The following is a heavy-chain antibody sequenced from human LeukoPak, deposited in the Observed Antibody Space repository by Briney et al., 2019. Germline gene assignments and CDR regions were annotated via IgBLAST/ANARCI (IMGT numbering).Heavy chain of an antibody. Sequence: GGSLRLSCAASGFTFSSYAMSWVRQAPGKGLEWVSAISGSGGSTYYADSVKGRFTISRDNSKNTLYLQMNSLRAEDTAVYYCAKGSGDSCYTGLDYWGQGTLVTVSS. CDR1: GFTFSSYA. J-gene: IGHJ4*02. V-gene: IGHV3-23*01. D-gene: IGHD2-15*01. CDR2: ISGSGGST. CDR3: AKGSGDSCYTGLDY.